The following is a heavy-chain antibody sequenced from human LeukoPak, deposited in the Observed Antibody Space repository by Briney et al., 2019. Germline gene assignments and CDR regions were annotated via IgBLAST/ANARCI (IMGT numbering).Heavy chain of an antibody. J-gene: IGHJ5*02. CDR2: IHSGGTT. CDR3: ARGNDYGDPNWFDP. Sequence: HPGGSLRLSCAASGFTVSSNYMSWVRQAPGKGLEWVSVIHSGGTTNYADSVKGRFTISRDNSKNTLFLQMNSLRAEDTAVYYCARGNDYGDPNWFDPWGQGTLVTVSS. V-gene: IGHV3-53*01. D-gene: IGHD4-17*01. CDR1: GFTVSSNY.